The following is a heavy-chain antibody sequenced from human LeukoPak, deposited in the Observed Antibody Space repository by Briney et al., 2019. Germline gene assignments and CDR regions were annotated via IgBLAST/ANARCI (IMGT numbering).Heavy chain of an antibody. CDR3: ARGGSVNYYKPLDY. CDR1: GYTLSNHA. D-gene: IGHD3-10*01. CDR2: ISAYNGNT. Sequence: ASVKVSCKGSGYTLSNHAFSWVRQAPGQGLEWMGWISAYNGNTNYAQKPQGRVTMTTDTSTRTAYMELRSLRSDDTAVYYCARGGSVNYYKPLDYWGQGTLVTVSS. J-gene: IGHJ4*02. V-gene: IGHV1-18*04.